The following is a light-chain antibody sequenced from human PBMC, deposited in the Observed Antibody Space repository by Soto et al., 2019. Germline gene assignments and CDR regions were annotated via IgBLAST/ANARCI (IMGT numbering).Light chain of an antibody. CDR2: GAS. J-gene: IGKJ3*01. Sequence: EIVMTQSTATLSVSPGERATLSCRASQSVSSNLAWFQQKPGQAPRLLIYGASIRATGIPARFSGSESWTEFTLTISSLQSEDFAVYYCQQYHNWPVFTFGPGTKLDIK. CDR3: QQYHNWPVFT. V-gene: IGKV3-15*01. CDR1: QSVSSN.